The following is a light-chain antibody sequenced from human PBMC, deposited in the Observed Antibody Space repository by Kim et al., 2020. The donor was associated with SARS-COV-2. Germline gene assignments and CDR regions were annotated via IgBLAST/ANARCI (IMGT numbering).Light chain of an antibody. Sequence: EIVMTQSPATLSVSPGERATLSCRASQSVSSNLAWYQQKPDQAPRLLIYGASTRATGIPARFSGSGSGTEFTLTISSLQSEDFAVYYCQQYNNLPPWTFGQGTKVDIK. J-gene: IGKJ1*01. CDR1: QSVSSN. CDR2: GAS. V-gene: IGKV3-15*01. CDR3: QQYNNLPPWT.